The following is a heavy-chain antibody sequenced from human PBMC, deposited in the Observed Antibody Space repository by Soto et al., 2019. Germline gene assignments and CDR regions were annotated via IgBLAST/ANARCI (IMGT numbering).Heavy chain of an antibody. D-gene: IGHD3-10*01. J-gene: IGHJ4*02. CDR2: VYYTGST. CDR3: ARDEGIRGFDS. Sequence: SETLSLTCTVSGGSITNYYWTWIRQTPGKGLEWIGYVYYTGSTNYNPSLKSRVHISIDMSKNEFYLNLTSVTGLRSNDTAVYYCARDEGIRGFDSWGQGTLVTVSS. V-gene: IGHV4-59*01. CDR1: GGSITNYY.